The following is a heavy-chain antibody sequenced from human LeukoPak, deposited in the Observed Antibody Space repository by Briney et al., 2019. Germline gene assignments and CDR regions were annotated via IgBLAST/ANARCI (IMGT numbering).Heavy chain of an antibody. Sequence: SVKVSCKASGGTFSSYAISWVRQAPGQGLEWMGGIIPIFGTANYAQKFQGRVTITADKSTSTAYMELSSLRSEDTAVYYCARVYSSGWYNWFDPWGQGTLVTVSS. CDR1: GGTFSSYA. CDR2: IIPIFGTA. D-gene: IGHD6-19*01. V-gene: IGHV1-69*06. J-gene: IGHJ5*02. CDR3: ARVYSSGWYNWFDP.